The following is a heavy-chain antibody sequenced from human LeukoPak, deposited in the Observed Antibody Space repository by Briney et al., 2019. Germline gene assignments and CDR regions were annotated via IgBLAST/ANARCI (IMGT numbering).Heavy chain of an antibody. CDR1: GYGFTDYY. D-gene: IGHD6-6*01. CDR2: INPSSGAT. V-gene: IGHV1-2*02. CDR3: ARGWQINSSGGFVDP. J-gene: IGHJ5*02. Sequence: ASLKVSSPASGYGFTDYYIHWIRQAPGQGLEWMGWINPSSGATIYAQKFQGRVTMTRDIFSTTAYMEINSLVSDDTAVYYCARGWQINSSGGFVDPWGQGTLVTVSS.